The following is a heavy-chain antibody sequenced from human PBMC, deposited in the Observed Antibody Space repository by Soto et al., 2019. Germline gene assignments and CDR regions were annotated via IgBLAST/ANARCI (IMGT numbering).Heavy chain of an antibody. D-gene: IGHD3-22*01. V-gene: IGHV2-26*01. CDR1: GFSLSNARMG. Sequence: EXGPTLVNPTETLTLTCTGSGFSLSNARMGVSWIRQPPGKSLDWLAHIFSNYKKSYSTSLKSRLTISKDTSKSQVVLTMTNMDPVDTATYYCARIRGYHYYDSSGYPTEWFDPWGQGTLVTVSS. CDR2: IFSNYKK. J-gene: IGHJ5*02. CDR3: ARIRGYHYYDSSGYPTEWFDP.